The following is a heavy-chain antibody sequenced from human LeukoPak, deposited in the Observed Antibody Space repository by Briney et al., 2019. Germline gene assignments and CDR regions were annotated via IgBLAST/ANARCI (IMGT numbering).Heavy chain of an antibody. CDR3: ARGRSNYYGMDV. D-gene: IGHD1-26*01. J-gene: IGHJ6*02. CDR2: IYYNGNT. V-gene: IGHV4-61*01. CDR1: GASINSNSYY. Sequence: PLETLSLTCTVSGASINSNSYYWNWIRRPPGKGLEWIGYIYYNGNTNYSPSLKSRVTMSVDTSKNLFSLKVSPVTAADTAVYYCARGRSNYYGMDVWGQGTTVTVSS.